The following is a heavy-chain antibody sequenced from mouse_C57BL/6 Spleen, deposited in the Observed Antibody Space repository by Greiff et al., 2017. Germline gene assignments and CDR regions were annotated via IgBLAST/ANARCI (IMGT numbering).Heavy chain of an antibody. Sequence: QVQLQQPGAELVRPGSSVKLSCKASGYTFTSYWMHWVKQRPIQGLEWIGNIDPSDSETHYNQKLKEQATLTVDKSSSTAYMQLSSLTSEDSAVYYCASEGLGRTPFAYWGQGTLVTVSA. CDR2: IDPSDSET. J-gene: IGHJ3*01. CDR1: GYTFTSYW. D-gene: IGHD4-1*01. CDR3: ASEGLGRTPFAY. V-gene: IGHV1-52*01.